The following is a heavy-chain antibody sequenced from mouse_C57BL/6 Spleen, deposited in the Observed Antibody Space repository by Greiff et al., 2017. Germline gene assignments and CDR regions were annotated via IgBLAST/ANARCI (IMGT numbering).Heavy chain of an antibody. CDR2: INPNNGGT. J-gene: IGHJ4*01. Sequence: EVQLQQSGPELVKPGASVKMSCKASGYTFTDYNMHWVKQSHGKSLEWIGYINPNNGGTSYNQKFKGKATLTVNKSSSTAYMELRSLTSEDSAVYYCARPYYYGSGPMDYWGQGTSVTVSS. V-gene: IGHV1-22*01. D-gene: IGHD1-1*01. CDR3: ARPYYYGSGPMDY. CDR1: GYTFTDYN.